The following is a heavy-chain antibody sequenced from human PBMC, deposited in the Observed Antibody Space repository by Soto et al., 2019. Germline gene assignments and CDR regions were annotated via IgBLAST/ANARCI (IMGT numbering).Heavy chain of an antibody. J-gene: IGHJ3*02. CDR2: ISYDGSNK. D-gene: IGHD3-22*01. Sequence: GGSLRLSCAASGFTFSSYGMHWVRQAPGKGLEWVAVISYDGSNKYYADSVKGRFTIFRDNSKNTLYLQMNSLRAEDTAVYYCAKDYMIVELRWGFDIWGQGTMVTVSS. V-gene: IGHV3-30*18. CDR1: GFTFSSYG. CDR3: AKDYMIVELRWGFDI.